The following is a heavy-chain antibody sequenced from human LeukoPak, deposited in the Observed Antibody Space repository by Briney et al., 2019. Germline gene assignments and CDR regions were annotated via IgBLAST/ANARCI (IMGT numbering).Heavy chain of an antibody. CDR3: AKGITPSSYTALDY. Sequence: GGSLRLSCAASGFTFSGYAMSRVRQAPGKGLEWVSSIGGSDTSTYYADSVKGRFTISRDNSKSTLYLQMNGLRAEDTAVYYCAKGITPSSYTALDYWGQGTLVTVSS. D-gene: IGHD3-16*01. V-gene: IGHV3-23*01. J-gene: IGHJ4*02. CDR2: IGGSDTST. CDR1: GFTFSGYA.